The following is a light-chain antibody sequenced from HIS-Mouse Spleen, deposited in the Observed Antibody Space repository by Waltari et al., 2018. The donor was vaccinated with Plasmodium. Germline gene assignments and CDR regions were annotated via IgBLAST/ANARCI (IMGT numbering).Light chain of an antibody. J-gene: IGLJ3*02. Sequence: SYELTQPPSVSMSPGQTASITCSGAKLGDKYACWYQQKPGQSPVLVIYQDSKRPSGIPERFSGSNSGNTATLTISGTQAMDEADYYCQAWDSSTAVFGGGTKLTVL. CDR1: KLGDKY. V-gene: IGLV3-1*01. CDR3: QAWDSSTAV. CDR2: QDS.